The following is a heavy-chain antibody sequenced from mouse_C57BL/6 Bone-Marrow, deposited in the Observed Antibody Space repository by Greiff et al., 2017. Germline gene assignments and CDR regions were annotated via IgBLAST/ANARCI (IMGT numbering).Heavy chain of an antibody. J-gene: IGHJ1*03. Sequence: EVQLQQSGTVLARPGASVKMSCKTSGYTFTSYWMHWVKQRPGQGLEWIGAIYPGNSDTSYNQKFKGKAKLTAVTSASTAYMELSSLTNEDSAVYDCSRKNYYGSSYDWYFDVWGTGTTVTVSS. CDR3: SRKNYYGSSYDWYFDV. CDR2: IYPGNSDT. V-gene: IGHV1-5*01. D-gene: IGHD1-1*01. CDR1: GYTFTSYW.